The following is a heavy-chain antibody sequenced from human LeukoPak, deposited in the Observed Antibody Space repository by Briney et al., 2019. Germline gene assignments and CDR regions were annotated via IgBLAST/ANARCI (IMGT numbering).Heavy chain of an antibody. CDR1: GFTFSSYS. CDR2: ISSSSSYI. D-gene: IGHD6-13*01. V-gene: IGHV3-21*01. CDR3: ARVRVSSWFGCAAP. Sequence: GRSLRLSCAASGFTFSSYSMNWVRQAPGKGLEWVSSISSSSSYIYYADSVKGRFTISRDNAKNSLYLQMNSLRAEDTAVYYCARVRVSSWFGCAAPWGQGTLVTVSS. J-gene: IGHJ5*02.